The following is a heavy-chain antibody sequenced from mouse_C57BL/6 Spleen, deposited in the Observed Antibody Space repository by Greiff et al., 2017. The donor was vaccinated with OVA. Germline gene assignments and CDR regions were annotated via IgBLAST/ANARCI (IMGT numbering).Heavy chain of an antibody. J-gene: IGHJ4*01. CDR1: GFSLTSYG. D-gene: IGHD2-1*01. Sequence: QVQLQQSGPGLVQPSQSLSITCTVSGFSLTSYGVHWVRQSPGKGLEWLGVIWSGGSTDYNAALISRLSISKDNSKSQVFFKMNSLQADDTAIYYCARKGGYGNYDYAMDYWGQGTSVTVSS. CDR2: IWSGGST. CDR3: ARKGGYGNYDYAMDY. V-gene: IGHV2-2*01.